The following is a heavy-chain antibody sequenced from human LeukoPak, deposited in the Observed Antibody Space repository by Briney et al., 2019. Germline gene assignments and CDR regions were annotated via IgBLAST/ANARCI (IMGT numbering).Heavy chain of an antibody. CDR1: GFTFSDYS. V-gene: IGHV3-11*01. D-gene: IGHD3-22*01. J-gene: IGHJ5*02. Sequence: GGSLRPSCAASGFTFSDYSMAWLRQAPGKGLEWVSYITDSGNNMYYADSVKGRFTISRDNAKDSLYLQMNSLRAEDSAVYYCARDSSSGYYYWFDPWGQGTLVIVSS. CDR3: ARDSSSGYYYWFDP. CDR2: ITDSGNNM.